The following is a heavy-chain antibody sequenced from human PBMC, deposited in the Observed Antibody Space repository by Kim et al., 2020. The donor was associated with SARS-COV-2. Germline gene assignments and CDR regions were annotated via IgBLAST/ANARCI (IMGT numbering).Heavy chain of an antibody. CDR3: VKPLRGKYVVDAFVI. D-gene: IGHD3-10*02. CDR1: GLTFDSYA. J-gene: IGHJ3*02. Sequence: GSLRLSCTASGLTFDSYAMSWVRQAPGRGLQWVSGINNSGGRTYYADSVKGRFSISRDNSNNMVYLHMSSLRGDDTAVYYFVKPLRGKYVVDAFVIW. CDR2: INNSGGRT. V-gene: IGHV3-23*01.